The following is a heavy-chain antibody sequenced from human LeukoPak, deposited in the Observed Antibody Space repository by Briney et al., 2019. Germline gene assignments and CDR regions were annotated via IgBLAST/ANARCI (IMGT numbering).Heavy chain of an antibody. CDR1: GFTFSNYI. J-gene: IGHJ4*02. Sequence: GGSLRLSCAASGFTFSNYIMNWVRQAPGKGLELVPSISSGNRYIYYADSVKGRFTISRDDAKNSLYLQMNSLRAEDTAVYYCARDLSGDGYNKFDYWGQGTLVTVSP. CDR2: ISSGNRYI. D-gene: IGHD5-24*01. CDR3: ARDLSGDGYNKFDY. V-gene: IGHV3-21*01.